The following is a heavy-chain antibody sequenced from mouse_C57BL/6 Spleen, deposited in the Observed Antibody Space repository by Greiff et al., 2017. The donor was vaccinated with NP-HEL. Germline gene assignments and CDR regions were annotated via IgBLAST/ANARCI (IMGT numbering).Heavy chain of an antibody. CDR3: ARHEYGRGFAY. Sequence: DVKLVESGGGLVQPGGSLKLSCAASGFTFSDYGMAWVRQAPRKGPEWVAFISNLAYSIYYADTVTGRFTISRENAKNTLYLEMSSLRSEDTAMYYCARHEYGRGFAYWGQGTLVTVSA. CDR2: ISNLAYSI. D-gene: IGHD1-1*01. CDR1: GFTFSDYG. J-gene: IGHJ3*01. V-gene: IGHV5-15*01.